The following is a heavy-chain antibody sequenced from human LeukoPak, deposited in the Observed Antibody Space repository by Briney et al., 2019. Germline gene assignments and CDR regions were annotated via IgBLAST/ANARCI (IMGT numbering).Heavy chain of an antibody. J-gene: IGHJ4*02. V-gene: IGHV3-23*01. D-gene: IGHD2-2*01. Sequence: GGSLRLSCAASGFTFSSYSMNWVRQAPGKGLEWVSAISGSDGSTYYADSVKGRFTISRDDSQNTLYLQMNSLSAEDTAVYYCAKVETSGGANCYALDYWGQGTLDTVSS. CDR3: AKVETSGGANCYALDY. CDR2: ISGSDGST. CDR1: GFTFSSYS.